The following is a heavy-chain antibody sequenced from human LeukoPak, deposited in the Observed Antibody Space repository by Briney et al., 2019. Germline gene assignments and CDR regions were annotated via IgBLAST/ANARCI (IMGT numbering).Heavy chain of an antibody. CDR2: ITSSSSYI. CDR1: GFTFSSYW. CDR3: AKVRSTMIVVVPHGSDFDL. V-gene: IGHV3-21*01. Sequence: GGSLRLSSAASGFTFSSYWMSWVRQAPGKGLEWVSSITSSSSYIYYADSVKGRFTISRDNAKNSLYLQMNSLRAEDTAVYYCAKVRSTMIVVVPHGSDFDLWGQGTMVTVSS. D-gene: IGHD3-22*01. J-gene: IGHJ3*01.